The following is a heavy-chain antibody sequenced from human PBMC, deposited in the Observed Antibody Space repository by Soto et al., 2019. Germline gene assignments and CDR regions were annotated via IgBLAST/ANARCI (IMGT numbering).Heavy chain of an antibody. J-gene: IGHJ4*02. CDR3: GPDTLDY. Sequence: QVQLVESGGGVVQPGRSLRLSSAASGFMFSSHGMHWIRQAPGKGLEWVAVIWYDGSNKYYADSVKGRFIISRDNSKNTLYLQMNSLRVEDTAVYYCGPDTLDYWGQGTLVTVSS. V-gene: IGHV3-33*01. CDR1: GFMFSSHG. CDR2: IWYDGSNK.